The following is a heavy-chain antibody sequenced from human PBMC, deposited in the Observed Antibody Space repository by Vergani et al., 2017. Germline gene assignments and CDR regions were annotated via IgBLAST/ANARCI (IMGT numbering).Heavy chain of an antibody. J-gene: IGHJ6*03. D-gene: IGHD4-17*01. V-gene: IGHV4-59*01. CDR1: GGSISSYY. CDR2: IYYSGST. Sequence: QVQLQESGPGLVKPSETLSLTCTVSGGSISSYYWSWIRQPPGKGLEWIGYIYYSGSTNYNPSLKSRVTISVDTSKNQFSLKLSSVTAADTAVYYCARRTTVTTNLYYYYYYMDVWGKGTTVTVSS. CDR3: ARRTTVTTNLYYYYYYMDV.